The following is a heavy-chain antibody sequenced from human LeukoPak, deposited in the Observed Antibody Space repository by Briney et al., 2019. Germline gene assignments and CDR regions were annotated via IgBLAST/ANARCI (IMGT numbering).Heavy chain of an antibody. D-gene: IGHD3-3*01. CDR3: AKDQGFFWD. CDR1: GFTFSSYS. V-gene: IGHV3-23*01. J-gene: IGHJ4*02. CDR2: ISGSCGST. Sequence: GGSLRLSCAASGFTFSSYSMSWVRQAPGKGLEWGSAISGSCGSTLYADFVEGRFTISRDNSKNTLYLQMNSLRAEVTAVYYCAKDQGFFWDWGQGTLVTVPS.